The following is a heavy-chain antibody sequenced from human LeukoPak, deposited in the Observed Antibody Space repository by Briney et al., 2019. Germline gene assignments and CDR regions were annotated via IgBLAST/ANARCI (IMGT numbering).Heavy chain of an antibody. D-gene: IGHD2-2*01. CDR3: ARLSAKYCSSTSCYTVAFDI. J-gene: IGHJ3*02. Sequence: ESLMISCKCSGYSFTSYWIGWVRPMPGKGLEGMGIFYPGDSDTRYSPSFQGQVTISADKSIITAYLQWSSLKVSDNAMYYCARLSAKYCSSTSCYTVAFDIWGQGTMVTVSS. CDR1: GYSFTSYW. V-gene: IGHV5-51*01. CDR2: FYPGDSDT.